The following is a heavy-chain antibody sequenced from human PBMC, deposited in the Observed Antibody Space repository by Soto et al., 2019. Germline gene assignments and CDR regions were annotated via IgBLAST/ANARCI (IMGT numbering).Heavy chain of an antibody. V-gene: IGHV3-48*02. CDR2: ISGGGRPI. D-gene: IGHD2-15*01. J-gene: IGHJ4*02. CDR1: GFTFSTFS. Sequence: EVQLVESGGGSVQPGGSLRLSCAASGFTFSTFSMNWVRQAPGRGLEWISYISGGGRPISYADSVKGRFTISRDNAKNSRYLQMDSLTDEDTAVYYCARDLCWAFDSWCQGTLVTVSS. CDR3: ARDLCWAFDS.